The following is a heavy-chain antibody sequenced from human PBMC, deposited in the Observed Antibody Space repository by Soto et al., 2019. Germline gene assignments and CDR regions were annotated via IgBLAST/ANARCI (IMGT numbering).Heavy chain of an antibody. CDR3: ATQDLRGSTGTT. CDR2: IGGNGGNI. J-gene: IGHJ4*02. V-gene: IGHV3-23*01. Sequence: EVQLLESGGGLVQPGGSLRLSCAASGFTFSRYAMGWVRQAPGKGLEGVSVIGGNGGNIHNADFVKGRFTISRDNSKNTLYLQMNSLRVEDTAVYICATQDLRGSTGTTWGQGTLVTVSS. CDR1: GFTFSRYA. D-gene: IGHD1-1*01.